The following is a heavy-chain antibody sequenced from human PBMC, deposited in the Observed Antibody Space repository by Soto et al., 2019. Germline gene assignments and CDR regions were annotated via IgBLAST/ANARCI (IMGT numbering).Heavy chain of an antibody. J-gene: IGHJ4*02. CDR2: IYYSGST. Sequence: SETLSLTCTVSGGSISSYYWSWIRQPPGKGLEWIGYIYYSGSTNYNPSLKSRVTISVDTSKNQFSLKLSSVTAADTAVYYCAREGILTGTTYFDYWGQGTLVTVSS. D-gene: IGHD1-20*01. V-gene: IGHV4-59*01. CDR1: GGSISSYY. CDR3: AREGILTGTTYFDY.